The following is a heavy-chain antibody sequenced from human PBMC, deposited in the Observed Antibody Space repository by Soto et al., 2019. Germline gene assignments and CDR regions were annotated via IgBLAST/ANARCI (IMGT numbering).Heavy chain of an antibody. J-gene: IGHJ6*02. Sequence: QVQLVQSGAEVKKPGSSVKVSCKASGGTFSSYAISWVRQAPGQGLEWMGGIIPIFGTANYAQKFQGRVTITADESTSTAYMELRSLRSEDTAVYYCARGLVPAALAHYGMDVWGQGTTVTVSS. V-gene: IGHV1-69*12. CDR2: IIPIFGTA. CDR3: ARGLVPAALAHYGMDV. CDR1: GGTFSSYA. D-gene: IGHD2-2*01.